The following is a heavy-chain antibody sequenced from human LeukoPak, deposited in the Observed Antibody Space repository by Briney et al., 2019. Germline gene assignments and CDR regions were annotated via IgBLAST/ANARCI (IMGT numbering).Heavy chain of an antibody. CDR2: IRYDGSNK. Sequence: GGSLRLSCAASGFTFSSYGMHWVRQAPGKGLEWVAFIRYDGSNKYYADSVKGRFTISRDNSKNTLYLQMNSLRAEDTAVYYCAKDPASYYYDSSGYYYGGWGQGTLVTVSS. CDR3: AKDPASYYYDSSGYYYGG. V-gene: IGHV3-30*02. CDR1: GFTFSSYG. D-gene: IGHD3-22*01. J-gene: IGHJ4*02.